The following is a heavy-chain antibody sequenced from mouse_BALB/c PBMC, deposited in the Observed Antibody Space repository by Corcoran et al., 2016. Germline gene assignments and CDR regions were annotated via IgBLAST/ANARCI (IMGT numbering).Heavy chain of an antibody. CDR1: GYSITNGYY. D-gene: IGHD2-3*01. Sequence: DVQLQESGPGLVKPSQSLSLTCSVTGYSITNGYYWNWIRQFPGNKLEWMGYISYDGSNNYNPSLKNRISITRDTSKNQFFLKLNSVTTEDTATYYCASVYDGYLIDYWGQGTTLTVSS. V-gene: IGHV3-6*02. J-gene: IGHJ2*01. CDR3: ASVYDGYLIDY. CDR2: ISYDGSN.